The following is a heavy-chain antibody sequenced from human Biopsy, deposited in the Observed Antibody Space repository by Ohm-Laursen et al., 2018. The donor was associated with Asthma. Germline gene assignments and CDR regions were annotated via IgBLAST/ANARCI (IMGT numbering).Heavy chain of an antibody. D-gene: IGHD3-9*01. V-gene: IGHV3-30*18. J-gene: IGHJ5*02. CDR2: ISYDGSNK. CDR1: GFTFSSYG. CDR3: AKAERYFDWYWFDP. Sequence: LSCSASGFTFSSYGMHWVRQAPGKGLEWVAVISYDGSNKYYADSVKGRFTISRDNSKNTLYLQMNSLRAEDTAVYYCAKAERYFDWYWFDPWGQGTLVTVSS.